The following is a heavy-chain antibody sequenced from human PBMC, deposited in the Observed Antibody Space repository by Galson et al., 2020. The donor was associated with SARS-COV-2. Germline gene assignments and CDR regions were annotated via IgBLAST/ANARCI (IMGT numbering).Heavy chain of an antibody. V-gene: IGHV3-30*18. CDR1: GFTFTNYG. CDR3: AKRKELFWLGELNQGLDV. D-gene: IGHD3-10*01. CDR2: ISYEGSIK. Sequence: GGYLRLSCAASGFTFTNYGMHWVRQAPGKGLEWVALISYEGSIKYYADSVKGRFTISRDSSKNTLYLQMNSLSAGDTAVYYCAKRKELFWLGELNQGLDVWGQGTTVTVS. J-gene: IGHJ6*02.